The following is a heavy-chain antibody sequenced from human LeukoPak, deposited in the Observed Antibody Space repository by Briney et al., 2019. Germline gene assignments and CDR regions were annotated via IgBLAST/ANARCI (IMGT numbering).Heavy chain of an antibody. CDR3: ARGLRITMVRGVTNWFDP. Sequence: SETLSLTCSFYGGSFSGYHWAWIRQPPGKGLEWIGEINHSGTTNYNPSLKSRVTISVDTSKNQFSLKLSSVTAADTAVYYCARGLRITMVRGVTNWFDPWGQGTLVTVSS. V-gene: IGHV4-34*01. CDR2: INHSGTT. D-gene: IGHD3-10*01. CDR1: GGSFSGYH. J-gene: IGHJ5*02.